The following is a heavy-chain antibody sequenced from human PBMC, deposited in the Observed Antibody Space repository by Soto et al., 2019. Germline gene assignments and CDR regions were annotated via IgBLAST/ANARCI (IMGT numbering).Heavy chain of an antibody. Sequence: QVQLVQSGAEVKKPGSSVKVSCKDSGGTFSTYSMLWVRQAPGQGLEWMGRIIPMLGVRNYAQRFQDRVTITADKSTATVHMELSSLRSEDTALYYCTIGSWSGEVFDIWGQGTMVSVSS. CDR3: TIGSWSGEVFDI. V-gene: IGHV1-69*02. J-gene: IGHJ3*02. D-gene: IGHD2-21*01. CDR1: GGTFSTYS. CDR2: IIPMLGVR.